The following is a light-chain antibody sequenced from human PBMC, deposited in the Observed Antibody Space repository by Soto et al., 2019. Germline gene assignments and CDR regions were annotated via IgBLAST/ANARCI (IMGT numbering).Light chain of an antibody. CDR1: SSDVGGYNY. CDR3: CSYAGSYTFV. Sequence: QSALTQPRSVSGSPGQSVTISCTGTSSDVGGYNYVSWYQQHPGKAPKLMIYDVNKRPSGVPDRFSGSKSGNTASLTISGLQAEDEAYYCCCSYAGSYTFVFGTGTKVTVL. V-gene: IGLV2-11*01. CDR2: DVN. J-gene: IGLJ1*01.